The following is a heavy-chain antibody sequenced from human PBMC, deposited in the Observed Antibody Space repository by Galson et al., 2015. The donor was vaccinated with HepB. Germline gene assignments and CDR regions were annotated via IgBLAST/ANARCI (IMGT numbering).Heavy chain of an antibody. CDR1: ADSISSFF. CDR2: IYYSGSI. V-gene: IGHV4-59*01. CDR3: ARVKADYSDYYWFDP. J-gene: IGHJ5*02. Sequence: ETLSLTCTVSADSISSFFWSWIRQPPGKGLEWIGYIYYSGSINYNPSLKSRVTISLDTSKNQFSLKLNSVTAADTAMYYCARVKADYSDYYWFDPWGQGTLVTVSS. D-gene: IGHD4-11*01.